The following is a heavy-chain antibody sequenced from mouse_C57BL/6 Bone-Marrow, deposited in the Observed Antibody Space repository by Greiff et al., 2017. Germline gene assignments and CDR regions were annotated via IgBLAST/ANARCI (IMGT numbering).Heavy chain of an antibody. Sequence: ESGPGLVKPSQSLSLTCSVTGYSITSGYYWNWIRQFPGNKLEWMGYITYDGSNNYNPSLKNRISITRDTSTNQFFLKLNSVTPEDTATYYCARGDYDGYFLLYAMDYWGQGTSVTVSS. J-gene: IGHJ4*01. D-gene: IGHD2-3*01. V-gene: IGHV3-6*01. CDR2: ITYDGSN. CDR1: GYSITSGYY. CDR3: ARGDYDGYFLLYAMDY.